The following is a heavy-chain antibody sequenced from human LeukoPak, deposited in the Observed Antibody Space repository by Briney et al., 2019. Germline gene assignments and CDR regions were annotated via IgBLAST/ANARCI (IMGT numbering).Heavy chain of an antibody. V-gene: IGHV4-39*01. J-gene: IGHJ6*03. CDR3: TRLFCSGGSCYSGTIYYYYMDV. D-gene: IGHD2-15*01. CDR1: GGSISSSSYY. Sequence: SETLSLTCTVSGGSISSSSYYCGWIRQPPGKGLEWIGSIYYSGSTYYNPSLKSRVTISVDTSKNQFSLKLSSVTAAGTAVHYCTRLFCSGGSCYSGTIYYYYMDVWGKGTTVTVSS. CDR2: IYYSGST.